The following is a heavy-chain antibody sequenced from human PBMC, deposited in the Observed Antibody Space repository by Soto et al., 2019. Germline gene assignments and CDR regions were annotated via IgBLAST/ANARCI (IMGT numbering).Heavy chain of an antibody. CDR1: GWTLNRDA. CDR2: IIPVFGPR. J-gene: IGHJ3*02. V-gene: IGHV1-69*01. D-gene: IGHD1-1*01. CDR3: ARSRATTVALDI. Sequence: QVQLVQSGAEVKKPGSSVRVSCQASGWTLNRDALNWVRLAPGQGLEWMGRIIPVFGPRHYAQKFQDRFTITADESTSTAYMELSSRRFDDTAVYYCARSRATTVALDIWGRGTTVTVSS.